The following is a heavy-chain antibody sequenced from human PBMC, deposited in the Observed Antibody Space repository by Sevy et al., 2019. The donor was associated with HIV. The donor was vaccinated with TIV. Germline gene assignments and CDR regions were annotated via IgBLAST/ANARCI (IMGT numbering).Heavy chain of an antibody. CDR3: ARDGGTVTTPGYFDY. V-gene: IGHV4-30-2*01. J-gene: IGHJ4*02. D-gene: IGHD4-17*01. CDR1: GGSISSGAYS. CDR2: IFHTGNT. Sequence: SETLSLTCTVAGGSISSGAYSWNWIRQPPGKGLEWIGYIFHTGNTYYNPSLKSRVTISVDRSKNHFSLKMTSETAADTALYYCARDGGTVTTPGYFDYWGQGTLVTVSS.